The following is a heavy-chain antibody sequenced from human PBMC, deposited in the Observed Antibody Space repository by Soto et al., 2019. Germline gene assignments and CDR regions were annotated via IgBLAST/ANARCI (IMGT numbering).Heavy chain of an antibody. CDR3: ARSGYYYGSGSYLAFDI. CDR2: IDWDDDK. CDR1: GFSLSTSGMC. D-gene: IGHD3-10*01. V-gene: IGHV2-70*01. J-gene: IGHJ3*02. Sequence: GPTLVNPTQTLTLTCTFSGFSLSTSGMCVSWIRQPPGKALEWLALIDWDDDKYYSTSLKTRLTISKDTSKNQVVLTMTNMDPVDTATYYCARSGYYYGSGSYLAFDIWGQGTMVTVSS.